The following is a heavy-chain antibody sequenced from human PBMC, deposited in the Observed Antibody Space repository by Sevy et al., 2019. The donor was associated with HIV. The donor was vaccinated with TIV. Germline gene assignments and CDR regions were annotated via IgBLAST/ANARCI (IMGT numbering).Heavy chain of an antibody. CDR2: IYYSGST. Sequence: SETLSLTCTVSGGSISSYYWSWILQPPGKGLEWIGYIYYSGSTNYNPSLKSRVTISVDTSKNQFSLKLSSVTAADTAVYYCARGGGGYSNYGSGAWFDPWGQGTLVTVSS. CDR1: GGSISSYY. D-gene: IGHD4-4*01. CDR3: ARGGGGYSNYGSGAWFDP. V-gene: IGHV4-59*01. J-gene: IGHJ5*02.